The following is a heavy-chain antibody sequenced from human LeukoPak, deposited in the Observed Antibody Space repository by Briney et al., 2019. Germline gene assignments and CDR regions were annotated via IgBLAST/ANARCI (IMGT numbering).Heavy chain of an antibody. CDR1: GGSISSSSYY. CDR3: ARDYDPSSNWFDP. V-gene: IGHV4-39*02. J-gene: IGHJ5*02. D-gene: IGHD3-3*01. Sequence: PSETLSLTCTVSGGSISSSSYYWGWIRQPPGKGLEWIGSIYYSGSTYYNPSLKSRVTISVDTSKNQFSLKLSSVTAADTAVYYCARDYDPSSNWFDPWGQGTLVTVSS. CDR2: IYYSGST.